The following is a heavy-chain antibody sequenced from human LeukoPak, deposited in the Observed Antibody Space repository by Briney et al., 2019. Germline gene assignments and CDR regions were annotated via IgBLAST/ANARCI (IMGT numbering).Heavy chain of an antibody. J-gene: IGHJ1*01. CDR3: ARRAYDSSGSNTRYFQH. Sequence: PGGSLRLSCAASGFTFSSYAMSRIRQAPGKGLEWVSSISSSSSYIYYADSVKGRFTISRDNAKNSLYLQMNSLRAEDTAVYYCARRAYDSSGSNTRYFQHWGQGTLVTVSS. V-gene: IGHV3-21*01. CDR2: ISSSSSYI. CDR1: GFTFSSYA. D-gene: IGHD3-22*01.